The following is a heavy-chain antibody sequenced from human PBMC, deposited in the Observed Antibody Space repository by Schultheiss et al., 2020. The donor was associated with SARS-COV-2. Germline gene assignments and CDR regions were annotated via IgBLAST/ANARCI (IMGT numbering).Heavy chain of an antibody. CDR2: INRDGSG. J-gene: IGHJ4*02. CDR1: SGSFSDYY. V-gene: IGHV4-34*01. Sequence: SETLSLTCAVYSGSFSDYYWSWIRQSPGKGLEWIGEINRDGSGNYNPSLKSRVTMSVDTSKNQFSLKLSTVTAADTGVYYCARHWVSYRGDYFATNFDYWGQGTLVTVSS. D-gene: IGHD1-26*01. CDR3: ARHWVSYRGDYFATNFDY.